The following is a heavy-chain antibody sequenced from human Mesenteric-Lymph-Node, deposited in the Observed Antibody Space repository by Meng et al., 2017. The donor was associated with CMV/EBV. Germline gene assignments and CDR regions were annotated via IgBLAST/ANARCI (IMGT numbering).Heavy chain of an antibody. J-gene: IGHJ4*02. D-gene: IGHD1-7*01. V-gene: IGHV1-3*01. CDR1: GSTFTNYR. CDR2: INAGNGDT. CDR3: AGEFGTVEAFDY. Sequence: CKASGSTFTNYRMPWVRQAPGQRLEWMGWINAGNGDTKYSQKFQARVTSTRDTSASTAYMELSSLRSEDSAVYYCAGEFGTVEAFDYWGQGTLVTVSS.